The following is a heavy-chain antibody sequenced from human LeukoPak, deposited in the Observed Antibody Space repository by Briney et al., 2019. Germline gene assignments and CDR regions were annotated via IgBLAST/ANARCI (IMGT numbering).Heavy chain of an antibody. Sequence: PGGSLRLSCAASGFTSSSYSMNWIRQPPGKGLEWIGEINHSGSTNYNPSLKSRVTISVDTSKNQFSLKLSSVTAADTAVYYCARDHGSGSYPNWGQGTLVTVSS. CDR3: ARDHGSGSYPN. J-gene: IGHJ4*02. CDR1: GFTSSSYS. D-gene: IGHD3-10*01. CDR2: INHSGST. V-gene: IGHV4-34*01.